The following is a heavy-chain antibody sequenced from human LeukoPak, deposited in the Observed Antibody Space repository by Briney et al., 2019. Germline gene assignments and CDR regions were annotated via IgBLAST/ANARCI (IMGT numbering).Heavy chain of an antibody. CDR3: AGHVDTAMVLDY. V-gene: IGHV4-59*01. CDR2: IYYSGST. D-gene: IGHD5-18*01. CDR1: GGSISSYY. J-gene: IGHJ4*02. Sequence: SETLSLTCTVSGGSISSYYWSWIRQPPGKGLEWIGYIYYSGSTNYNPSLKSRVTISVDTSKNQFSLKLSSVTAADTAVYYCAGHVDTAMVLDYWGQGILVTVSS.